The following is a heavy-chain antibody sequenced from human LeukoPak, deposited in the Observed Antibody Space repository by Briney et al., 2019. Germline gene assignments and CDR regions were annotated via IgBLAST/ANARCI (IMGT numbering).Heavy chain of an antibody. CDR2: IYYSGST. D-gene: IGHD4-11*01. CDR3: ASSPHSWPFDY. CDR1: GGSISSYY. J-gene: IGHJ4*02. Sequence: PSETLSLTCTVSGGSISSYYWSWIRQPPGKGLEWIGYIYYSGSTNYNPSLNSRVTISVDTSKNQFSLKLSSVTAADTAVYYCASSPHSWPFDYWGQGTLVTVSS. V-gene: IGHV4-59*01.